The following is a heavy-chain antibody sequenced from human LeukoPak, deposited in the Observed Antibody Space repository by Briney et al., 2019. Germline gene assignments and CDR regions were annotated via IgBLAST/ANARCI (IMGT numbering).Heavy chain of an antibody. V-gene: IGHV1-46*01. CDR3: AKCRVSSSGSADY. CDR1: GYTFTSYY. J-gene: IGHJ4*02. Sequence: ASVKVSCKASGYTFTSYYMHWVRQAPGQGLEWMGKINPSGGSTTYAQKFQGRVSMTRDMSTSTVYMELSSLRSEDTAVYYCAKCRVSSSGSADYWGQGTLVTVSS. CDR2: INPSGGST. D-gene: IGHD6-19*01.